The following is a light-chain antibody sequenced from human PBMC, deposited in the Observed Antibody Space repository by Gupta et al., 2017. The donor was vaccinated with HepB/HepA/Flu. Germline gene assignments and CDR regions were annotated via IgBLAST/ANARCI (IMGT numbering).Light chain of an antibody. J-gene: IGKJ1*01. Sequence: DIQMTQSPSTLSASVGDRVTITCRASQSISSWLAWYQQKPGKAPKLLISKASSLESGVSSRFSGSGSGTEFTLTISSLQPDDFATYYCQQYNSYPTFGQGTKVEIK. CDR1: QSISSW. V-gene: IGKV1-5*03. CDR3: QQYNSYPT. CDR2: KAS.